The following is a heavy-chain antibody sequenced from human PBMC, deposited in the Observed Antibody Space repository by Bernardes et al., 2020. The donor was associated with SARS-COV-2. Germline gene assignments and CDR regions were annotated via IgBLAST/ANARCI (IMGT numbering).Heavy chain of an antibody. V-gene: IGHV3-21*01. CDR2: ISSSSRNI. CDR3: AREKSQRDSYNQGFDF. Sequence: GSLRFSCVASGFTFSGYSMNLVRQAPGKGLEWVSSISSSSRNIYYLDSVRRRFTISRDNAKNSLYLQMNSLRAEDTAVYYCAREKSQRDSYNQGFDFWGRGTMVTVSS. CDR1: GFTFSGYS. D-gene: IGHD1-1*01. J-gene: IGHJ4*02.